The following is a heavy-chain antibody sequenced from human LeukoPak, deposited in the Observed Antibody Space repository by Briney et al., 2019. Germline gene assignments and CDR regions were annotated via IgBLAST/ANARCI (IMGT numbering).Heavy chain of an antibody. V-gene: IGHV3-7*01. Sequence: GGSLRLSCTVSGFTFNNYWMSWVRQAPGKGLEWVASIKQDGSEKYYLDSVKGRFPISRDNAKNSLYLQMNSLRVEDTAVYYCARDALVRTTRYYFDSWGQGTLVTVSS. J-gene: IGHJ4*02. CDR1: GFTFNNYW. D-gene: IGHD1-26*01. CDR3: ARDALVRTTRYYFDS. CDR2: IKQDGSEK.